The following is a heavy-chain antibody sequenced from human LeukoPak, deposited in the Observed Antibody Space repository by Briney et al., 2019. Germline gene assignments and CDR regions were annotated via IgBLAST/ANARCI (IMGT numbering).Heavy chain of an antibody. CDR3: ARARYVNSFYAFDI. CDR1: GGSNSSYY. CDR2: LSKSGNT. V-gene: IGHV4-59*01. Sequence: SETLSLTCTVSGGSNSSYYWSWIRLPPGKGLEWIGYLSKSGNTNYSPSLKSRVTIFGDTSKNQFFLKLSSVTAADTAVYYCARARYVNSFYAFDIWGQGTLVTVSS. D-gene: IGHD3-9*01. J-gene: IGHJ3*02.